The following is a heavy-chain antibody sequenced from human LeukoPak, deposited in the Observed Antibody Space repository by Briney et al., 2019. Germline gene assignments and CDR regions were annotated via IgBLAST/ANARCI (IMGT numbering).Heavy chain of an antibody. V-gene: IGHV3-74*01. CDR3: ARDSCGSPSCFDY. Sequence: PGGSLRLSCAVSGFTFSSSWMHWVRQAPGKGLVWVSHIKTDGSTTAYADSVKGRFTISRDNAKNTLYLQMNSLRAEDTGVYYCARDSCGSPSCFDYWGQGTLVTVSS. J-gene: IGHJ4*02. D-gene: IGHD2-2*01. CDR2: IKTDGSTT. CDR1: GFTFSSSW.